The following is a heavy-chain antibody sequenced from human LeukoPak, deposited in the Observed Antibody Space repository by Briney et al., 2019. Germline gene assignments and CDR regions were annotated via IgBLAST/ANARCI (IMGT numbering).Heavy chain of an antibody. CDR3: ARGGGDSSGYYEYYFDY. CDR2: INHSGST. V-gene: IGHV4-34*01. Sequence: KSSETLSLTCAVYGGSFSGYYWSWIRQPPGKGLEWIGEINHSGSTNYNPSLKSRVTISVDTSKNQFSLKLNSVTAADTAVYYCARGGGDSSGYYEYYFDYWGQGTLVTVSS. CDR1: GGSFSGYY. J-gene: IGHJ4*02. D-gene: IGHD3-22*01.